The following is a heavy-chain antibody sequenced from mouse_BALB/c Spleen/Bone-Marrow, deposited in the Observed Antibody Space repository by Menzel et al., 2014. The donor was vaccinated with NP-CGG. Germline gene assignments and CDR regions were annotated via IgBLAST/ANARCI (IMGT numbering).Heavy chain of an antibody. CDR3: ARRYFDV. Sequence: DLVKPGASVKLSCKASGYTFTSYWINWIKRRPGQGLEWIGRIAPGSGSTYYNEMFKGKATLTVDTFSSTAYIQLSSLSSEDSAVYFCARRYFDVWGAGTTVTVSS. CDR1: GYTFTSYW. CDR2: IAPGSGST. V-gene: IGHV1S41*01. J-gene: IGHJ1*01.